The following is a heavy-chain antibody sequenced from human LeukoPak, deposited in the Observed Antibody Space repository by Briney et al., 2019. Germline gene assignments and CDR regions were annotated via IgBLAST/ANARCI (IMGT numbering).Heavy chain of an antibody. D-gene: IGHD7-27*01. CDR2: ISGRGDST. J-gene: IGHJ4*02. CDR3: AKNWGSDY. V-gene: IGHV3-23*01. Sequence: GGSLRLSCAVSGFTFGSYVMTWVRQAPGKGLEWVSSISGRGDSTYYADSVKGRFTISRDNSKNILYLQMNSLRAEDTAVYHCAKNWGSDYWGQGTLVTVSS. CDR1: GFTFGSYV.